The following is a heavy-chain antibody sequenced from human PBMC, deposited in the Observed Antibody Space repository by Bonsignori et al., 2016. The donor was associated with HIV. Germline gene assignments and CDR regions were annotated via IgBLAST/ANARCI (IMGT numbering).Heavy chain of an antibody. D-gene: IGHD6-6*01. CDR2: ITRTGDAA. Sequence: EVQLVESGGGLVKPGGSLRLSCTASGFGLRIHTMSWIRHTPGKGPEWVSSITRTGDAAYYAGSVKGRFTISRDNAKNSLYLQMDSLRVEDTAMYYCARDLGQLAPFDAWGQGTLVTVSS. V-gene: IGHV3-21*02. CDR3: ARDLGQLAPFDA. J-gene: IGHJ4*02. CDR1: GFGLRIHT.